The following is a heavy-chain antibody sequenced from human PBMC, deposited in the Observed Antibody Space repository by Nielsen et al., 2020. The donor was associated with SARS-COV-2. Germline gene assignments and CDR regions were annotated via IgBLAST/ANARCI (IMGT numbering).Heavy chain of an antibody. D-gene: IGHD4-17*01. CDR1: GFTFSSYD. CDR2: IGTAGDT. Sequence: GGSLRLSCAASGFTFSSYDMHWVRQATGKGLEWVSAIGTAGDTYYPGSVKGRFTISRDNSKNSLYLQMNSLRTEDTALYYCAKDNFYGDYSYFDYWGQGTLVTVSS. CDR3: AKDNFYGDYSYFDY. V-gene: IGHV3-13*04. J-gene: IGHJ4*02.